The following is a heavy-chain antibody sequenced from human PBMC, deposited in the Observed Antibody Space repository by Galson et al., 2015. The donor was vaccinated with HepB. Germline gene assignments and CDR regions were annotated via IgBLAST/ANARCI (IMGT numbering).Heavy chain of an antibody. J-gene: IGHJ4*02. D-gene: IGHD3-10*01. CDR2: ISYDGSNK. CDR1: GVTFSSHA. CDR3: ARDSESYGSGSYPIDY. Sequence: SLRLSCAASGVTFSSHAMHWVRQAPGKGLEWVAVISYDGSNKYYADFVKGRFTISRDTSKNTVYVQMNSLRAEDTAVYYCARDSESYGSGSYPIDYWGQGTLVTVSS. V-gene: IGHV3-30*04.